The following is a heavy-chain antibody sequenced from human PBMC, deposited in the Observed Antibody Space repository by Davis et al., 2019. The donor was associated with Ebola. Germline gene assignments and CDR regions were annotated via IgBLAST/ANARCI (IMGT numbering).Heavy chain of an antibody. V-gene: IGHV3-30*18. CDR3: AKGDSMIVVVISAFDI. D-gene: IGHD3-22*01. J-gene: IGHJ3*02. CDR2: ISYDGSNK. Sequence: GESLKISCAASGFTFSSYGMHWVRQAPGKGLEWVAVISYDGSNKYYADSVKGRFTISRDNSKNTLYLQMNSLRAEDTAVYYCAKGDSMIVVVISAFDIWGQGTMVTVSS. CDR1: GFTFSSYG.